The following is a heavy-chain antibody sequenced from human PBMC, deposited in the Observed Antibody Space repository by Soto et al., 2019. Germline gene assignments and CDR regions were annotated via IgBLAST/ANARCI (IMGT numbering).Heavy chain of an antibody. J-gene: IGHJ4*02. CDR2: IYYSGST. V-gene: IGHV4-59*08. CDR3: ARHEPSSITGTYYFDY. D-gene: IGHD1-20*01. CDR1: GGSISSYY. Sequence: SETLSLTCTVSGGSISSYYWSWIRQPPGKGLEWIGYIYYSGSTNYNPSLKSRVTISVDTSKNQFSLKLSSVTAADTAVYYCARHEPSSITGTYYFDYWGQGTLVTVSS.